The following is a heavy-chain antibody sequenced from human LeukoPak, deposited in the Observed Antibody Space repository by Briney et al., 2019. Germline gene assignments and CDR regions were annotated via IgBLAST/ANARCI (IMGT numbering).Heavy chain of an antibody. CDR2: LNPSGGSA. Sequence: ASVKVSCKASGDIFTKYYMHWLRQAPGQGLEWMGILNPSGGSATYAQKFQGRVTMTSDTSTNTAYMELSGLRSEDTAIYYCARDRELRITLGGAAWFDPWGQGTLVTVSS. J-gene: IGHJ5*02. CDR3: ARDRELRITLGGAAWFDP. CDR1: GDIFTKYY. D-gene: IGHD3-16*01. V-gene: IGHV1-46*01.